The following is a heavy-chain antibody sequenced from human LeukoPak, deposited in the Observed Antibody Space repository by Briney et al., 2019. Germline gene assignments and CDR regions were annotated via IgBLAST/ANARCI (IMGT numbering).Heavy chain of an antibody. CDR3: ARDGTPFDF. CDR2: TKQDGREK. Sequence: GGSLRLSCAASGFTFSSYWMSWVRQAPGKGLEWVANTKQDGREKYYVDSVKGRFTISRDNAKKSLFLQMNSLRADDTAVYYCARDGTPFDFWGQGTLVTVSS. CDR1: GFTFSSYW. J-gene: IGHJ4*02. V-gene: IGHV3-7*01.